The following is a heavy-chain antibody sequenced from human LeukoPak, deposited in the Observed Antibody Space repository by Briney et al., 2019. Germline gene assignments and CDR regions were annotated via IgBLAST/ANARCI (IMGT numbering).Heavy chain of an antibody. V-gene: IGHV3-21*01. Sequence: GGSLRLSGAASGFTFSSYSMNWVSQAPGKGLEWVSSISSSSSYIYYADSVKGRITISRDNAKNSLYLQMNSLRAEDTAVYYCARDRAGSFDYWGQGTLVTVSS. J-gene: IGHJ4*02. D-gene: IGHD1-26*01. CDR3: ARDRAGSFDY. CDR1: GFTFSSYS. CDR2: ISSSSSYI.